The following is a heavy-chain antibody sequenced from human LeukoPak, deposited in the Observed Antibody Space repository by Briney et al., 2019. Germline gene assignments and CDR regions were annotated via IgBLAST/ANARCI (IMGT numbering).Heavy chain of an antibody. Sequence: GGSLRLSCAASGFTFSCYAMSWVRQAPGKGLEWVSAISGSGGSTYYADSVKGRFTISRDNSKNTLYLQMNSLRAEDTAVYYCATADYYYDSSRTPTDYWGQGTLVTVSS. D-gene: IGHD3-22*01. V-gene: IGHV3-23*01. CDR1: GFTFSCYA. J-gene: IGHJ4*02. CDR2: ISGSGGST. CDR3: ATADYYYDSSRTPTDY.